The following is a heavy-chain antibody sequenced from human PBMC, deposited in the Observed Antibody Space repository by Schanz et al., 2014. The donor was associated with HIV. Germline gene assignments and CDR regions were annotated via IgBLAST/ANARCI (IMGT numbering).Heavy chain of an antibody. J-gene: IGHJ4*02. CDR2: IWYDGSNK. V-gene: IGHV3-33*08. Sequence: VQLVESGGGLVKPGGSLRLSCAASGFIFSSYSMNWVRQAPGKGLEWVAVIWYDGSNKYYADSVKGRFTISRDNSKNTLYLQMNSLRAEDTAVYYCARAPSDFWMAYFDYWGQGTLVTVSS. CDR1: GFIFSSYS. CDR3: ARAPSDFWMAYFDY. D-gene: IGHD3-3*01.